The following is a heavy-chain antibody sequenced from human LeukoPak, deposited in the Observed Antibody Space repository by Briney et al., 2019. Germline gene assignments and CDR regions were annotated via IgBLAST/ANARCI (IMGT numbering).Heavy chain of an antibody. D-gene: IGHD3-10*01. Sequence: PSETLSLTCTVSGGSISSGNYYWSWIRQHPGKGLEWIGYIHHSGSTYCNPSLKSRVIISVDTSKNQFSLKLNSVTAADTAVYYCASYGSGSYRFDPWGQGTLVTASS. V-gene: IGHV4-31*03. CDR1: GGSISSGNYY. J-gene: IGHJ5*02. CDR2: IHHSGST. CDR3: ASYGSGSYRFDP.